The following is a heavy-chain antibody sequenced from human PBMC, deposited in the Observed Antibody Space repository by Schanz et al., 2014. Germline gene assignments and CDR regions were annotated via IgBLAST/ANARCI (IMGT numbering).Heavy chain of an antibody. CDR1: GFSVGNKY. CDR3: ARGGPAYYFDD. V-gene: IGHV3-66*01. CDR2: IYIGGNT. J-gene: IGHJ4*02. Sequence: EVQLVESGGGLVQPGGSLRLSCAASGFSVGNKYMNWVRQAPGKGLEWVSFIYIGGNTYYADSVKGRFTISRDNSKNTVYMQINSLRAEDAAVYYCARGGPAYYFDDWGQGTLVTVSS.